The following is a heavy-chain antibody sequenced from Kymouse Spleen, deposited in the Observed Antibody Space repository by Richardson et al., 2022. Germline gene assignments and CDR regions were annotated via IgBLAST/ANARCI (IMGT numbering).Heavy chain of an antibody. CDR2: ISWNSGSI. V-gene: IGHV3-9*01. CDR3: AKDMRYSSSWYDYYYYGMDV. CDR1: GFTFDDYA. Sequence: EVQLVESGGGLVQPGRSLRLSCAASGFTFDDYAMHWVRQAPGKGLEWVSGISWNSGSIGYADSVKGRFTISRDNAKNSLYLQMNSLRAEDTALYYCAKDMRYSSSWYDYYYYGMDVWGQGTTVTVSS. J-gene: IGHJ6*02. D-gene: IGHD6-13*01.